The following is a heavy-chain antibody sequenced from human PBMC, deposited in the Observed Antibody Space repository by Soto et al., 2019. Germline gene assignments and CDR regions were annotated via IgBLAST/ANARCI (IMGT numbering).Heavy chain of an antibody. CDR2: IIPILGIA. CDR1: GGTFSSYT. D-gene: IGHD2-2*01. J-gene: IGHJ6*02. V-gene: IGHV1-69*08. CDR3: ARDRDIVVVPAASYYYGMDV. Sequence: QVQLVQSGAEVKKPGSSVKVSCKASGGTFSSYTISWVRQAPGQGLEWMGRIIPILGIANYAQKFQGRVTLTAYKSTRKAYMELSSLRSEDTAVYYCARDRDIVVVPAASYYYGMDVWGQGTTVTVSS.